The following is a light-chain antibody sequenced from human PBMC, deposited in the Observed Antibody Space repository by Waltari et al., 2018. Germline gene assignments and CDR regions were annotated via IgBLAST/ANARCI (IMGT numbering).Light chain of an antibody. CDR1: TIGIQS. J-gene: IGLJ3*02. V-gene: IGLV3-21*02. CDR3: QVWDSSSDHWV. CDR2: DDG. Sequence: SSVLTQPPSVSVAPGQPARITCVVNTIGIQSVHWYPQKPGQDPVLVVYDDGDRPSEIPERFSGSNSGNTATLTISRVEAGDEADYSCQVWDSSSDHWVFGGGTKLTVL.